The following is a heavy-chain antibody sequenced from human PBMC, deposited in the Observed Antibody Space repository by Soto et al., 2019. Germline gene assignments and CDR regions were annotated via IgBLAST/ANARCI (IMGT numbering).Heavy chain of an antibody. D-gene: IGHD3-9*01. J-gene: IGHJ4*02. Sequence: PSETLSLTCTVSGGSIISYYWSWIRQPPGKGLEWIGYIYYSGSTNYNPSLKSRVTISVDTSKNQFSLKLSSVTAADTAVYYCARAGFDYDILTGYYPLIDYWGQGTLVTVS. CDR2: IYYSGST. CDR3: ARAGFDYDILTGYYPLIDY. V-gene: IGHV4-59*01. CDR1: GGSIISYY.